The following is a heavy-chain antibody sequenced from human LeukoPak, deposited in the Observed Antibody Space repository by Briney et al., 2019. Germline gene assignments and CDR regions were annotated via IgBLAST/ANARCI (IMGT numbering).Heavy chain of an antibody. CDR1: GFTFSSYW. CDR3: AREAYDYGDYFPDY. D-gene: IGHD4-17*01. V-gene: IGHV3-74*01. J-gene: IGHJ4*02. CDR2: INSNGSST. Sequence: PGGSLRLSCAASGFTFSSYWMHWVRQAPGKGPVWVSRINSNGSSTSYADSVKGRFTISRDNAKNTLYLQMNSLRAEDTAVYYCAREAYDYGDYFPDYWGQGTLVTVSS.